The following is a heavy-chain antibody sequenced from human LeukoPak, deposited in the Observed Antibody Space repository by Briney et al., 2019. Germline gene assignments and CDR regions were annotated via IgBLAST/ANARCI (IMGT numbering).Heavy chain of an antibody. V-gene: IGHV3-21*01. J-gene: IGHJ6*03. Sequence: GGSLRLSCTASGISFSYYTMKWVRQAPGKGLEGVSSISSISAYISYGDSVKGRFTISRDNAKNSLYLQMNSLRVEDTAVYYCARDSSSGWYNYYYYYYMDVWGKGTTVTVSS. CDR2: ISSISAYI. D-gene: IGHD6-19*01. CDR3: ARDSSSGWYNYYYYYYMDV. CDR1: GISFSYYT.